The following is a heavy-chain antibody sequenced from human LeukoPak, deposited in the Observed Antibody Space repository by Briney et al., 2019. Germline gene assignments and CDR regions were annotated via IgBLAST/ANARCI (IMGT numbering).Heavy chain of an antibody. D-gene: IGHD3-10*01. CDR3: ARSGPGLLWFGENWFDP. CDR1: GYSFTSYW. CDR2: IYPGDSDT. J-gene: IGHJ5*02. Sequence: GESLKISCKTSGYSFTSYWIHWVRQMPGKGLEWMGIIYPGDSDTRYSPSFQGQVTISADKSISAAYLQWSSLKASDTAMYYCARSGPGLLWFGENWFDPWGQGTLVTVSS. V-gene: IGHV5-51*01.